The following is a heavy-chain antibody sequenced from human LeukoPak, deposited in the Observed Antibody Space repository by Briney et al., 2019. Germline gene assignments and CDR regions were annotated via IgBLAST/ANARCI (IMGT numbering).Heavy chain of an antibody. CDR2: VNPSGGTT. Sequence: ASVKVSCKASGYRFTSYYIHWVRHAPGQGLEWVGRVNPSGGTTSYAQKFQDRLTMTRDTSTSTVYMELSSLRYDDTAVYYCARRVYSSSGAWGQGTMVTVSS. CDR3: ARRVYSSSGA. D-gene: IGHD6-6*01. V-gene: IGHV1-46*01. J-gene: IGHJ3*01. CDR1: GYRFTSYY.